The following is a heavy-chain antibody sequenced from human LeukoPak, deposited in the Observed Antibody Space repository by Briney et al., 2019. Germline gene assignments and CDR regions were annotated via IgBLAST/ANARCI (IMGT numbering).Heavy chain of an antibody. CDR2: IKPDSGAT. CDR3: ARDHDYGPDY. D-gene: IGHD4/OR15-4a*01. J-gene: IGHJ4*02. Sequence: ASLKVSCKASGYTFTVRYLHWLRQAPGQGLEWMGWIKPDSGATNFAQNFQGRVTMTSDTSINTAYVELSSLTSDDTAMYYCARDHDYGPDYWGQGTLVTVSA. V-gene: IGHV1-2*02. CDR1: GYTFTVRY.